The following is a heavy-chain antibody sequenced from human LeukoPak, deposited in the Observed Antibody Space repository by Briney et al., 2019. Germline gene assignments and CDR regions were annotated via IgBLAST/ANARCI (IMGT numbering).Heavy chain of an antibody. V-gene: IGHV4-59*01. J-gene: IGHJ4*02. CDR2: IYYSGST. Sequence: SETLSLTCTVSGGSISSYYWNWIRQPPGKGLEWIGYIYYSGSTNYNPSLKSRVTISADTSKNQFSLKLSSVTAADTAVYYCARGRWSSGWFDYWGQGTLVTVSS. CDR3: ARGRWSSGWFDY. D-gene: IGHD6-19*01. CDR1: GGSISSYY.